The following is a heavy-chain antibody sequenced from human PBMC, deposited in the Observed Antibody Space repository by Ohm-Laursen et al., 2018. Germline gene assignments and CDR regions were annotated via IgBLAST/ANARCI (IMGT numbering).Heavy chain of an antibody. Sequence: SLRLSCTASGFTFRNSWMTWVRQTPGKGLEWVANIKQDGGEKNFADSVKGRFTISRDNAKNSLYLQMNSLRAEDTAVYYCVRDKGFYDSSGYYGMDVWGQGTTVTVSS. D-gene: IGHD3-22*01. CDR2: IKQDGGEK. V-gene: IGHV3-7*03. J-gene: IGHJ6*02. CDR3: VRDKGFYDSSGYYGMDV. CDR1: GFTFRNSW.